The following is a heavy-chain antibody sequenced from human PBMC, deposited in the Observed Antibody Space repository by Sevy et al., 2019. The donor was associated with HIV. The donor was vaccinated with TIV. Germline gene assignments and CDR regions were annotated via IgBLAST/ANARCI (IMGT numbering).Heavy chain of an antibody. CDR2: ISYDGSNK. D-gene: IGHD2-21*02. V-gene: IGHV3-30*18. CDR3: AKNPHIVVVTATYLDS. Sequence: GGSLRLSCAASGFTFSSYGMHWVRQAPGKGLEWVAIISYDGSNKNYADSVKGRFTISRDNSKNMLYLQMNSLRVEDTAVYYCAKNPHIVVVTATYLDSWGQGTLVTVSS. CDR1: GFTFSSYG. J-gene: IGHJ4*02.